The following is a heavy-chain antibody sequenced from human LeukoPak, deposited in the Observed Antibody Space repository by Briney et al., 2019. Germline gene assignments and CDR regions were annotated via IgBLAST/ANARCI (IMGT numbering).Heavy chain of an antibody. CDR1: X. CDR2: XKQDGXXK. J-gene: IGHJ6*02. D-gene: IGHD1-26*01. CDR3: ARDGQVGALISYYYYYYGMDV. Sequence: XMSXVXQAXXXXRXWVAXXKQDGXXKYYVVSVKGRFTISRDNAKNSLYLQMNSLRAEDTAVYYCARDGQVGALISYYYYYYGMDVWGQGTTVTVSS. V-gene: IGHV3-7*03.